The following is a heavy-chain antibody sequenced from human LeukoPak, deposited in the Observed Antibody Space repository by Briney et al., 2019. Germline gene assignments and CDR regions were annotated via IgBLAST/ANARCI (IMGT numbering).Heavy chain of an antibody. CDR2: IIPIFVTA. CDR3: ARGGGRGYDYGDYGDGYYYYYYMDV. D-gene: IGHD4-17*01. V-gene: IGHV1-69*05. J-gene: IGHJ6*03. Sequence: SVKFSCKASGATFSSYAISWVRQAPGQGLEWMGGIIPIFVTANYAQKFKGRVTITTDESTSTAYMELSSLRSEDTAVYYCARGGGRGYDYGDYGDGYYYYYYMDVWGKGTTVTVSS. CDR1: GATFSSYA.